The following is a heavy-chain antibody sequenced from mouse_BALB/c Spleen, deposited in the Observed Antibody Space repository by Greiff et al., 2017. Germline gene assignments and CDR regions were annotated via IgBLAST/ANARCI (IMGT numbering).Heavy chain of an antibody. Sequence: EVQLQESGPGLVKPSQSLSLTCSVTGYSITSGYYWNWIRQFPGNKLEWMGYISYDGSNNYNPSLKNRISITRDTSKNQFFLKLNSVTTEDTATYYCARERFDYGSSYGFAYWGQGTLVTVSA. V-gene: IGHV3-6*02. J-gene: IGHJ3*01. CDR3: ARERFDYGSSYGFAY. CDR2: ISYDGSN. CDR1: GYSITSGYY. D-gene: IGHD1-1*01.